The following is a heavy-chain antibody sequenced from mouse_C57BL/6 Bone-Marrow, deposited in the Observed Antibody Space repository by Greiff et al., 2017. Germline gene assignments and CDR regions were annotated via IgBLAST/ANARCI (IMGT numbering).Heavy chain of an antibody. J-gene: IGHJ3*01. CDR3: ASYYGSSYPAWFAY. D-gene: IGHD1-1*01. CDR1: YFAFMASA. V-gene: IGHV1-49*01. CDR2: FTMYSDAT. Sequence: LQQSGAELVRPGSSVKLSCKDSYFAFMASAMHWVKQRPGHGLEWIGSFTMYSDATDYSENFKGKATLTADKSSSTAYMELRSLTSEDSAVXFCASYYGSSYPAWFAYWGQGTLVTVSA.